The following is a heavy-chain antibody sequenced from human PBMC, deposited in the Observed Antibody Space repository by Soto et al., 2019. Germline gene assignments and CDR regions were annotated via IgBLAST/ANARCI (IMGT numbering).Heavy chain of an antibody. CDR2: ISPKSGGT. D-gene: IGHD3-22*01. J-gene: IGHJ3*02. CDR3: TRNAFYYNSSGYHDGFDI. Sequence: ASVKVSCKASGYTFSDYYVQWVRQAPGQGLEWMGWISPKSGGTNYAQKFQGRVTMTRDTSIFTAYMELSRLRSDDTAVYYCTRNAFYYNSSGYHDGFDIWGQGTLVT. V-gene: IGHV1-2*02. CDR1: GYTFSDYY.